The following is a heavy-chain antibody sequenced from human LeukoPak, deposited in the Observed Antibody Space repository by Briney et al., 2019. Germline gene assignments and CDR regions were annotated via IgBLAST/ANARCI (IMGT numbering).Heavy chain of an antibody. CDR1: GFTFNSYW. D-gene: IGHD2-15*01. Sequence: GGSLRLSCAASGFTFNSYWMTWVRQAPGRGLEWVAHINQGGSDKYYVDSVKGRFTISRDNPKNSLYLQMNSLRAEDTAVYYCESRATRFDYWGQGTLVTVSS. CDR2: INQGGSDK. J-gene: IGHJ4*02. V-gene: IGHV3-7*01. CDR3: ESRATRFDY.